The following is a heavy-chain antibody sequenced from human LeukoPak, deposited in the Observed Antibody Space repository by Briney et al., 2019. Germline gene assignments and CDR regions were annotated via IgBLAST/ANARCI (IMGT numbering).Heavy chain of an antibody. CDR3: AREGYYYVLDAFDI. CDR1: GGSISSYY. D-gene: IGHD3-10*02. V-gene: IGHV4-4*07. J-gene: IGHJ3*02. CDR2: IYTSGST. Sequence: SETLSLTCTVSGGSISSYYWSWIRQPAGKGLEWIGRIYTSGSTNYNPSLKSRVTISVDKSKNQFSLKLSSVTAADTAVYYCAREGYYYVLDAFDIWGQGTMVTVS.